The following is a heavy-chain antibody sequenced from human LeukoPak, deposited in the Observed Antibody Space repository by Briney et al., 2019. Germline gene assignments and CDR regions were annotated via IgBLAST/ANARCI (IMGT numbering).Heavy chain of an antibody. CDR1: AGSISCYY. D-gene: IGHD1-26*01. Sequence: PSETLSLTCTVSAGSISCYYWSWIRQPPGQGLVGIGDIYYSRNTNYNPALQSRVTISVDTPKNQFSLKLSSVTAADTAVYYCARHISGSYSTFDYWGQGTLVTVSS. J-gene: IGHJ4*02. CDR2: IYYSRNT. CDR3: ARHISGSYSTFDY. V-gene: IGHV4-59*08.